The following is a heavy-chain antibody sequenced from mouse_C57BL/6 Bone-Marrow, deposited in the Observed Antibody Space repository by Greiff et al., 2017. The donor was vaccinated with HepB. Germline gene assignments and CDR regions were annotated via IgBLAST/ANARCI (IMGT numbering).Heavy chain of an antibody. D-gene: IGHD1-2*01. CDR3: TTTTAPEDY. CDR1: GFNIKDDY. Sequence: VQLKQSGAELVRPGASVKLSCTASGFNIKDDYMHWVKQRPEQGLEWIGWIDPENGDTEYASKFQGKATITADTSSNTAYLQLSSLTSEDTAVYYCTTTTAPEDYWGQGTTRTVSS. V-gene: IGHV14-4*01. CDR2: IDPENGDT. J-gene: IGHJ2*01.